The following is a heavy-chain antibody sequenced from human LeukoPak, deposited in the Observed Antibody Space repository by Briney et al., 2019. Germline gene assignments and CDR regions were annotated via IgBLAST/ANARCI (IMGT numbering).Heavy chain of an antibody. J-gene: IGHJ6*03. CDR3: AREAAAGGFDDYYYYMEV. V-gene: IGHV4-59*01. CDR2: ISYSGST. D-gene: IGHD6-13*01. Sequence: PSETLSLTCTVSGGSISSYYWSWIRQPPGKGLEWIGYISYSGSTNYNPSLKSRVTISVDPSKKQFSLTLSSVTAAGTAVYYCAREAAAGGFDDYYYYMEVWGKGTTVTVSS. CDR1: GGSISSYY.